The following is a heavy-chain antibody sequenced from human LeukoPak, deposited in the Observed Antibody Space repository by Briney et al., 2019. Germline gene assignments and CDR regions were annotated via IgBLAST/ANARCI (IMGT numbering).Heavy chain of an antibody. CDR3: ARGGYYRYYYYYYMDV. V-gene: IGHV4-38-2*02. D-gene: IGHD3-22*01. CDR1: GCSISSGYY. J-gene: IGHJ6*03. CDR2: IYHSGST. Sequence: SETLSLTCTVSGCSISSGYYWGWIRQPPGKGLEWIGSIYHSGSTYYNPSLKSRVTISVDTSKNQFSLKLSSVTAADTAVYYCARGGYYRYYYYYYMDVWGKGTTVTVSS.